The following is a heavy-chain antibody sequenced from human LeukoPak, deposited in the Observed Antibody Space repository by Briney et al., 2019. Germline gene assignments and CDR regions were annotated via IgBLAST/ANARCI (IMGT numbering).Heavy chain of an antibody. J-gene: IGHJ4*02. V-gene: IGHV4-59*08. Sequence: PSETLSLTCTVSGGSISPYYWSWIRQPPGKELEWIAFIFYSGSAHYNPSLTSRLTISVDTSKNQFSLKLTSVTAADTAVYYCARHSVGSPHYFDYWGQGTPVTVSS. CDR1: GGSISPYY. CDR3: ARHSVGSPHYFDY. CDR2: IFYSGSA. D-gene: IGHD5/OR15-5a*01.